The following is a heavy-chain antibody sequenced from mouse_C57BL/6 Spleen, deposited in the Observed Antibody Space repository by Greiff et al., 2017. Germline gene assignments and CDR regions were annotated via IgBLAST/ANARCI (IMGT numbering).Heavy chain of an antibody. D-gene: IGHD1-1*01. CDR1: GYTFTDYN. CDR3: ARRGAYYGSSYWYFDV. V-gene: IGHV1-18*01. CDR2: INPNNGGT. Sequence: EVQLQQSGPELVKPGASVKIPCKASGYTFTDYNMDWVKQSHGKSLEWIGDINPNNGGTNYNQKFKGKATLTVDKSSSTAYMELRSLTSEDTAVYYCARRGAYYGSSYWYFDVWGTGTTVTVSS. J-gene: IGHJ1*03.